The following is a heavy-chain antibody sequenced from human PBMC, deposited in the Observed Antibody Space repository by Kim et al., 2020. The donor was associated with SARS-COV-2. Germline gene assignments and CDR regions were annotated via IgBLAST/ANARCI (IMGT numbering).Heavy chain of an antibody. J-gene: IGHJ4*02. CDR1: GGSISSSSYY. D-gene: IGHD2-15*01. CDR3: ARPYCSGGSCYWVDY. CDR2: IYYSGST. V-gene: IGHV4-39*01. Sequence: SETLSLTCTVSGGSISSSSYYWGWIRQPPGKGLEWIGSIYYSGSTYYNPSLKSRVTISVDTSKNQFSLKLSSVTAADTAVYYCARPYCSGGSCYWVDYWGQGTLVTVSS.